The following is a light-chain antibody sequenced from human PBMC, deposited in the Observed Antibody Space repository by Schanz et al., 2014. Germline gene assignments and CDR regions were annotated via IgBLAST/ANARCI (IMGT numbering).Light chain of an antibody. CDR3: CSYAGSRTLV. J-gene: IGLJ2*01. V-gene: IGLV2-23*01. CDR1: SSDVGSYNL. Sequence: QSALTQPASVSGSPGQSITISCTGTSSDVGSYNLVSWYQQHPGKAPKLMIYEGTKRPSGVSNRFSASKSGNTASLTISRLQAEDEADYYCCSYAGSRTLVFGGGTKLTVL. CDR2: EGT.